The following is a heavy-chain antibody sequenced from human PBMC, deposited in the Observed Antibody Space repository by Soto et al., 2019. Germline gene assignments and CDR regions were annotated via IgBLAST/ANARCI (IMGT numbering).Heavy chain of an antibody. CDR2: IYPGDSDT. CDR1: GYSFTSYW. J-gene: IGHJ6*02. V-gene: IGHV5-51*01. CDR3: ARHDRGCSGGSCYGYGMDV. Sequence: PGESLKISCQGSGYSFTSYWIGWVRQMPGKGLEWMGIIYPGDSDTRYSPSFQGQVTISADKSISTAYLQWSSLKASDTAMYYCARHDRGCSGGSCYGYGMDVWGQGTTVTVSS. D-gene: IGHD2-15*01.